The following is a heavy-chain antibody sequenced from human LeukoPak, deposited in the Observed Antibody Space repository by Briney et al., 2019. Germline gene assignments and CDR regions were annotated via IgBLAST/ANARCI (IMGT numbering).Heavy chain of an antibody. CDR3: ARPSAYGSLFDF. V-gene: IGHV3-7*01. J-gene: IGHJ4*02. D-gene: IGHD2-21*01. CDR2: INQDGSEK. CDR1: GFTFNIYA. Sequence: GGSLRLSCAASGFTFNIYAMSWVRQAPGKGLEWVANINQDGSEKYYVDSVKGRFTISRDNAKNSLYLQMNSLRVEDTAVYYCARPSAYGSLFDFWGQGTLATVSS.